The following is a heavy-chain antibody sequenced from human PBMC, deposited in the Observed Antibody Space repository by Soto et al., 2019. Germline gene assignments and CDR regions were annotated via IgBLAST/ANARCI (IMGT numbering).Heavy chain of an antibody. Sequence: QVQLVQSGAEVKKPGSSVKVSCKASGGTFSSYAISWVRQAPGQGLEWMGGIIPIFGTANYAQKFQGRVTITADESTSTAYMELSSLRSEDTSVYYCARGSVGYCSGGSCSYNWFDPWGQGTLVTVFS. CDR1: GGTFSSYA. D-gene: IGHD2-15*01. J-gene: IGHJ5*02. CDR3: ARGSVGYCSGGSCSYNWFDP. CDR2: IIPIFGTA. V-gene: IGHV1-69*12.